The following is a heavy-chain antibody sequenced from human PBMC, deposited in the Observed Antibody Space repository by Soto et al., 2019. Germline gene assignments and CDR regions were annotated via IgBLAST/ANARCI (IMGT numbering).Heavy chain of an antibody. Sequence: GGSLRLSCGASGFAFGSYWMGWVRQAPVKGLEWVAYINQGGSETYYVDSVRGRFTVSRDNARNSLDLQMNSLRADDTAVYYRARGSLYSSVWLNWFDPWGRGTLVTVSS. J-gene: IGHJ5*02. CDR2: INQGGSET. CDR3: ARGSLYSSVWLNWFDP. CDR1: GFAFGSYW. V-gene: IGHV3-7*03. D-gene: IGHD6-19*01.